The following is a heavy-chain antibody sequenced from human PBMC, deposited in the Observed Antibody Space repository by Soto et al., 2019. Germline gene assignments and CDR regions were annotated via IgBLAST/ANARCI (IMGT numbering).Heavy chain of an antibody. CDR1: GYTFTSYG. V-gene: IGHV1-18*04. CDR2: ISAYNGNT. Sequence: QVQLVQSGAEVKKPGASVKVSCKASGYTFTSYGISWVRQAPGQGLEWMGWISAYNGNTNYAQKLQGRVTMTTDTSTSTADMELRSLRSDDTAVYYCARDPLAYSGSYHRALGYWGQGTLVTVSS. CDR3: ARDPLAYSGSYHRALGY. J-gene: IGHJ4*02. D-gene: IGHD1-26*01.